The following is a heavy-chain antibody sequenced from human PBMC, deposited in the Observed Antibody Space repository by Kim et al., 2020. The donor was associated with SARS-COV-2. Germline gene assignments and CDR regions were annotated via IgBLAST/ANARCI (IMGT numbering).Heavy chain of an antibody. Sequence: SETLSLTCTVSSGSISSYYWSWIRQPPGKGLEWIGYVYYSGTTNYNSSLKSRVTISVDTSKNQFSLKLSSVTAADTAVYYCASTGYCSGTSCFHDAFDNWGLGTMVTVSA. CDR2: VYYSGTT. J-gene: IGHJ3*02. V-gene: IGHV4-59*13. CDR1: SGSISSYY. CDR3: ASTGYCSGTSCFHDAFDN. D-gene: IGHD2-2*01.